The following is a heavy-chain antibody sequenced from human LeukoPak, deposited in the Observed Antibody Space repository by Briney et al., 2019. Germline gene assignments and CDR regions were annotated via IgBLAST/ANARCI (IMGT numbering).Heavy chain of an antibody. CDR2: TYYRSKWYN. Sequence: SQTLSLTCAISGDSVSSNSAAWNWIRQSPSRGLEWLGRTYYRSKWYNDYAGSVKSRITINPDTSKNQFSLQLNSVTPEDTAVYYCARDRVGVAVAGTWSGYDYWGQGTLVTVSS. D-gene: IGHD6-19*01. V-gene: IGHV6-1*01. CDR1: GDSVSSNSAA. J-gene: IGHJ4*02. CDR3: ARDRVGVAVAGTWSGYDY.